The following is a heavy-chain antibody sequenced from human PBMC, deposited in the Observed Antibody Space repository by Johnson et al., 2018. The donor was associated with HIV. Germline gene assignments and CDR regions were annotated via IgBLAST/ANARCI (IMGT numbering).Heavy chain of an antibody. J-gene: IGHJ3*02. CDR3: ALSGGAAAYDAFDI. D-gene: IGHD6-13*01. CDR2: INWNGGST. Sequence: EMQLVESGGGVVRPGGSLRLSCAASGFTFDDYGMSWVRQAPGKGLEWVSGINWNGGSTGYADSVKGRFTISRDNAKNSLYLQMNRLRAEDTAVYYCALSGGAAAYDAFDIWGQGTMVTVSS. CDR1: GFTFDDYG. V-gene: IGHV3-20*04.